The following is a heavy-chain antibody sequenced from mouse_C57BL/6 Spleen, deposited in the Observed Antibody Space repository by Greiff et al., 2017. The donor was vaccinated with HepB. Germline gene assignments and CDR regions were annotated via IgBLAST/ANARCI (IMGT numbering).Heavy chain of an antibody. V-gene: IGHV1-42*01. CDR3: ARRRTLYGSSYVDWYFDV. CDR1: GYSFTGYY. J-gene: IGHJ1*03. CDR2: INPSTGGT. D-gene: IGHD1-1*01. Sequence: VQLQQSGPELVKPGASVKISCKASGYSFTGYYMNWVKQSPEKSLEWIGEINPSTGGTTYNQKFKAKATLTVDKSSSTAYMQLKSLTSEDSAVYYCARRRTLYGSSYVDWYFDVWGTGTTVTVSS.